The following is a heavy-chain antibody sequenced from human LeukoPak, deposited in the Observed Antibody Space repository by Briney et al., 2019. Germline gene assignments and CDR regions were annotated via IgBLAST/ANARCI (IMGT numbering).Heavy chain of an antibody. D-gene: IGHD2-2*02. J-gene: IGHJ4*02. CDR2: INPSGGST. CDR1: GYTFNNYG. CDR3: ARTVVPAAIGWGYFDY. V-gene: IGHV1-46*02. Sequence: ASVKVSCKASGYTFNNYGITWVRQAPGQGLEWMGIINPSGGSTSYAQKFQGRVTMTRDTSTSTVYMELSSLRSEDTAVYYCARTVVPAAIGWGYFDYWGQGTLVTVSS.